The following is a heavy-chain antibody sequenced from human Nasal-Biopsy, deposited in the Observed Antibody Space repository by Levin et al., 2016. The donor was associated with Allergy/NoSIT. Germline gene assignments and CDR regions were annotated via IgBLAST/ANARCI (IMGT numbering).Heavy chain of an antibody. CDR1: GFTFSDFY. Sequence: GESLKISCAASGFTFSDFYMTWIRQAPGKGLEWVSHISNGGSYTNYADSVKGRFTISRDNAKNSLYLQINSLRAEDMAVYYCARGDEFGDGMDVWGQGTTVTVSS. V-gene: IGHV3-11*06. D-gene: IGHD3-10*01. CDR2: ISNGGSYT. J-gene: IGHJ6*02. CDR3: ARGDEFGDGMDV.